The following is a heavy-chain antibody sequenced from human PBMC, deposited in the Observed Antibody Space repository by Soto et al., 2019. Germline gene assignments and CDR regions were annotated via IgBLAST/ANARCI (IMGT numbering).Heavy chain of an antibody. CDR2: ISSSSSYI. Sequence: GGSLRLSCAASGFTFSSYTMNWVRQAPGKGLEWVSSISSSSSYIYYADSVKGRFTISRDNAKNSLYLQMNSLRAEDTAVYYWAGVEIRFLYHFDHWGTGTLVPLSS. J-gene: IGHJ4*02. D-gene: IGHD3-3*01. V-gene: IGHV3-21*01. CDR1: GFTFSSYT. CDR3: AGVEIRFLYHFDH.